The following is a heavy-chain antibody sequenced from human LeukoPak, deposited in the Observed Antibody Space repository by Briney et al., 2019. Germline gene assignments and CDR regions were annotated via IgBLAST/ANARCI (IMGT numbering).Heavy chain of an antibody. CDR2: ISYDGSNK. Sequence: GGSLRLSCAASGFTFSTYSMHWVRQAPGKGLEWVAVISYDGSNKYYADSVKGRFTISRDNSKNTLYLQMNSLRAEDTAVYYCARDGNYWGQGTLVTVSS. D-gene: IGHD1-26*01. V-gene: IGHV3-30-3*01. J-gene: IGHJ4*02. CDR3: ARDGNY. CDR1: GFTFSTYS.